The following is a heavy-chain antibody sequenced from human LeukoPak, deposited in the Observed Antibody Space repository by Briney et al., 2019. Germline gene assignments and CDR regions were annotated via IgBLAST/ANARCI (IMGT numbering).Heavy chain of an antibody. D-gene: IGHD5-24*01. CDR3: VKEGDGYNYYFDY. CDR2: ISWNAGST. Sequence: PGGSLRLSCAASGFTFHDCTMHWVRQAPGKGLEWVSLISWNAGSTYYADSVKGRFTISRDNSKNSLYLQMNSLRTEDTAFYYCVKEGDGYNYYFDYWGQGTLVTVSS. J-gene: IGHJ4*02. V-gene: IGHV3-43*01. CDR1: GFTFHDCT.